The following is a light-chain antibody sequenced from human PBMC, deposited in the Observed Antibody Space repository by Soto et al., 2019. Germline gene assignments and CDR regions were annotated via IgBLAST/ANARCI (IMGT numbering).Light chain of an antibody. CDR3: QRTYNAP. J-gene: IGKJ5*01. CDR2: SAF. CDR1: QGITGY. V-gene: IGKV1-27*01. Sequence: DIQLTQSPSSLSASVGDRIIITCRVSQGITGYLNWYRQKPGKVPKLLIYSAFSVQSGVPSRFSGSGSGTDFTPSFSSLQSEDVATSYGQRTYNAPFGQGTRLDIQ.